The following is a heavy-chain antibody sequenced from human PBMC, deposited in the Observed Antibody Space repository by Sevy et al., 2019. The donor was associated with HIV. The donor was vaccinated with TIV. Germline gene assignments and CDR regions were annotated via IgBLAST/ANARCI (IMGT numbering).Heavy chain of an antibody. V-gene: IGHV3-23*01. CDR2: LSFGCGEI. Sequence: GGSLRLSCAASGFTFSKYSMSWVRQPPGKGLEWVSTLSFGCGEINYADSVKGRLTISRDNSKSSVYLQMNNLRPEDTAVYYCAREGCNKPHDYWGQGTLVTVSS. D-gene: IGHD2-8*01. J-gene: IGHJ4*02. CDR3: AREGCNKPHDY. CDR1: GFTFSKYS.